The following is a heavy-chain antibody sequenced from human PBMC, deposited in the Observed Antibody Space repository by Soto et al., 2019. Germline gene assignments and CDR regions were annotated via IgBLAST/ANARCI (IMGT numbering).Heavy chain of an antibody. CDR2: ISHSGGT. CDR3: ARRTLAVAGRVYFDY. V-gene: IGHV4-34*01. D-gene: IGHD6-13*01. CDR1: SGSVMGYY. Sequence: SETLFLTCAGKSGSVMGYYWSRIRQPPGKGLQWIGDISHSGGTNYNPSLQSRVIISIDTSKNQFSLKLTSLTVADAAVYYCARRTLAVAGRVYFDYWGQGGLVS. J-gene: IGHJ4*02.